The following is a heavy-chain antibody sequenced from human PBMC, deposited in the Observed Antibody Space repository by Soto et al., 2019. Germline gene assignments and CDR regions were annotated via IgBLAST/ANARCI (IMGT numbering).Heavy chain of an antibody. J-gene: IGHJ4*02. D-gene: IGHD6-13*01. CDR1: GFTFTTYA. V-gene: IGHV1-3*01. CDR3: ARGSAAAGPYYFDY. CDR2: INAGNGAT. Sequence: GASVKVSCKASGFTFTTYAVHWVRQAPGQSLEWMGWINAGNGATKYSQNFQDRVTIARDTSANTAFMELSSLTSEDTAVYYCARGSAAAGPYYFDYWAQGTLVTVS.